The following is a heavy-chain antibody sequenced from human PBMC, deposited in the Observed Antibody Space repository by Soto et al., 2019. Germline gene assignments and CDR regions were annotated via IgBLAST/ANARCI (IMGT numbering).Heavy chain of an antibody. Sequence: QVQVVESGGGVVQPGRSLRLSCAASGFSFSSYGMHWVRQAPGKGLEWVAAIWYDGSNKYYADSVKGRFTISRDNSKNTLYLQMNSLRADDSAVYYCAKWNYSGSARTYAMDVWGQGTTVTVSS. CDR3: AKWNYSGSARTYAMDV. CDR1: GFSFSSYG. J-gene: IGHJ6*02. D-gene: IGHD3-10*01. CDR2: IWYDGSNK. V-gene: IGHV3-33*06.